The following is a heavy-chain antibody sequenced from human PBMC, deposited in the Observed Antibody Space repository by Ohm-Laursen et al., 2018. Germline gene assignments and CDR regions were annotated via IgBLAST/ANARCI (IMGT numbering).Heavy chain of an antibody. CDR1: GFIFSNFG. V-gene: IGHV3-23*01. CDR3: GRCMRYSSDGVDY. J-gene: IGHJ4*02. CDR2: IDASGTTT. Sequence: GSLRLSCSASGFIFSNFGMNWVRQAPGKGLEWVSGIDASGTTTYYAESVRGRFTISRDASKNSLYLQMNSLRAEDTAVYYCGRCMRYSSDGVDYWGQGTLVTVSS. D-gene: IGHD6-25*01.